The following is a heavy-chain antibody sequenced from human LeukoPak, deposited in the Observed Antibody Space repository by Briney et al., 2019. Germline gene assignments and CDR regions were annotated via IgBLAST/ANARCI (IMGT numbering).Heavy chain of an antibody. CDR3: ARGAGRYFDWFDP. CDR2: ISSSGSTI. CDR1: VVSVSSVD. Sequence: PVGSPRISCAASVVSVSSVDMSGGRDTQGKGGGWVSYISSSGSTIYYADSVKGRFTISRDNAKNSLYLQMNSLRAEDTAVYYCARGAGRYFDWFDPWGQGTLVTVSS. J-gene: IGHJ5*02. D-gene: IGHD3-9*01. V-gene: IGHV3-48*03.